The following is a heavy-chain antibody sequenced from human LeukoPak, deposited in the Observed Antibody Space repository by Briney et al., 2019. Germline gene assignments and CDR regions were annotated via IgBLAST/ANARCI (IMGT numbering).Heavy chain of an antibody. Sequence: SETLSLTCTVSGGSISSSSYYLGWIRQPPGTGLEWIGNIYYTGSTYYNASLQSRVTISIDTSKNQFSLRLNSVTAADTAMYYCVKSGGYGLIDYWGQGTLVTVSS. D-gene: IGHD1-26*01. CDR2: IYYTGST. V-gene: IGHV4-39*01. CDR1: GGSISSSSYY. J-gene: IGHJ4*02. CDR3: VKSGGYGLIDY.